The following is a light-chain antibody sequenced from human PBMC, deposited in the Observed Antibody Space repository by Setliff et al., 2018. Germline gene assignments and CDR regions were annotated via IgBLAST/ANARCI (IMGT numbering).Light chain of an antibody. CDR3: QQGKRVPLT. CDR1: QGIDGW. V-gene: IGKV1-12*01. CDR2: GTS. Sequence: DIQTTQSPSSVSASVGDRVTITCRASQGIDGWLAWYQQKPGKAPKLLISGTSKLQSGVPSRFSGTTSGTDFTLTITGLQPEDFATYFCQQGKRVPLTFGGGTKVDIK. J-gene: IGKJ4*01.